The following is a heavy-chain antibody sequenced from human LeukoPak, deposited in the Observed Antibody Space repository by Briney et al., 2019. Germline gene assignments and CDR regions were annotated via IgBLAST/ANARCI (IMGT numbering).Heavy chain of an antibody. J-gene: IGHJ3*02. CDR2: IYHSGST. CDR3: ARMGGVTAGAFDI. V-gene: IGHV4-4*02. D-gene: IGHD3-16*01. Sequence: SETLSLTCAVSGGSISSSNWWSWVRPPPGKGLEWIGEIYHSGSTNYNPSLKSRVTISVDKSKNQFSLKLSSVTAADTAVYYCARMGGVTAGAFDIWGQGTMVTVSS. CDR1: GGSISSSNW.